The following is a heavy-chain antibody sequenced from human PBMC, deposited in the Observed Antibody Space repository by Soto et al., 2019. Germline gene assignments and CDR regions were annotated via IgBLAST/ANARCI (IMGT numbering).Heavy chain of an antibody. Sequence: EVQLLESGGGLVQPGGTLRLSCASSGFSFSNYAMTWVRQAPGKGLEWVSIISDNVVSAYYVASVKGRFTISRDNSKNMVYLQMSSLRAEDTATYYCAKAGGVSGWSEEGNFDYWGQGPLVTVSS. CDR1: GFSFSNYA. V-gene: IGHV3-23*01. J-gene: IGHJ4*02. CDR3: AKAGGVSGWSEEGNFDY. CDR2: ISDNVVSA. D-gene: IGHD6-19*01.